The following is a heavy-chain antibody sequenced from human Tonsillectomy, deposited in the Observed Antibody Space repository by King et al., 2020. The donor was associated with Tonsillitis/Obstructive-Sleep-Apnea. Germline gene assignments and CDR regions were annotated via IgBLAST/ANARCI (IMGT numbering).Heavy chain of an antibody. Sequence: QLVQSGAEVKKPGASVKVSCQASGYTLTSYTMHWVRQAPRQRLEWMGGINAGNGNTKNSQKFQGRVTITRDTSAGTAYMELNSLRSEDTAVYYCARLGTVTNDYWGQGTLVTVSS. V-gene: IGHV1-3*01. CDR3: ARLGTVTNDY. J-gene: IGHJ4*02. CDR2: INAGNGNT. D-gene: IGHD4-17*01. CDR1: GYTLTSYT.